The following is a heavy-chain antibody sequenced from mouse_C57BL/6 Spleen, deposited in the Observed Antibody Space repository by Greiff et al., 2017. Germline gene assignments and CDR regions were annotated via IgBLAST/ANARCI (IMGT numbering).Heavy chain of an antibody. CDR3: ARRGGRRGYFDV. Sequence: QVQLQQPGAELVKPGASVKLSCKASGYTFTSYWMHWVKQRPGQGLEWIGMIHPNSGSTNYNEKFKSKATLTVDKSSSTAYMQLSILTSEDSAVYYCARRGGRRGYFDVWGTGTTVTVSS. V-gene: IGHV1-64*01. J-gene: IGHJ1*03. CDR2: IHPNSGST. CDR1: GYTFTSYW. D-gene: IGHD1-1*01.